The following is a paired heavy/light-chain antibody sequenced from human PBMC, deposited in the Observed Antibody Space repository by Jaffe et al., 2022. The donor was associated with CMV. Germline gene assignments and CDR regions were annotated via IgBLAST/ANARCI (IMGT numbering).Light chain of an antibody. CDR1: KLSDKY. CDR3: QTWDSNIV. CDR2: QDT. V-gene: IGLV3-1*01. J-gene: IGLJ2*01. Sequence: SYELAQPPSVSVSPGQTARITCSGDKLSDKYACWYQQKPGQSPVLVIYQDTKRPSGIPERFSGSNSGNTATLTISGTQAMDEADYYCQTWDSNIVFGGGTKLTVL.
Heavy chain of an antibody. J-gene: IGHJ3*02. CDR1: GYTITDYW. D-gene: IGHD3-10*01. V-gene: IGHV5-51*01. CDR2: IYPGDSDT. Sequence: EVQLVQSAAEVKKPGESLKISCKASGYTITDYWIGWVRQVPGKGLEWMGVIYPGDSDTRYSPSFRGHVTISADKSISIAYLQWSSLKASDTALYYCARLEGPTAGSDAFDIWGQGTMVTVSS. CDR3: ARLEGPTAGSDAFDI.